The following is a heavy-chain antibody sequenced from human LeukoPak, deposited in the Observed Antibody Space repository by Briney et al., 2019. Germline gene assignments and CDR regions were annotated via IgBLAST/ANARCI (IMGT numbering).Heavy chain of an antibody. Sequence: ASVKVSCKASGYTFTGYYMHWVGQAPGQGLEWMGWINPNSGGTNYAQKFQGRVTMTRDTSISTAYMELSRLRSDDTAVYYCARDLQWPDAFDIWGQGTMVTVSS. J-gene: IGHJ3*02. CDR3: ARDLQWPDAFDI. V-gene: IGHV1-2*02. CDR2: INPNSGGT. D-gene: IGHD6-19*01. CDR1: GYTFTGYY.